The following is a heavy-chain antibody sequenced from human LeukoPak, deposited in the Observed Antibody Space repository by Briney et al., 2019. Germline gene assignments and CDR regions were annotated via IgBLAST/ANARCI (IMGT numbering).Heavy chain of an antibody. D-gene: IGHD3-22*01. CDR1: GGSISSYS. Sequence: SETLSLTCTVSGGSISSYSWSWIRQPPGKGLEWIGYIYYSGSTNYNPSLKSRVTISVDTSKNQFSLRLISVTAADTAVYYCARWTYYYDSSGYSYWDFDHWGQGTLVTVSS. CDR3: ARWTYYYDSSGYSYWDFDH. CDR2: IYYSGST. J-gene: IGHJ4*02. V-gene: IGHV4-59*01.